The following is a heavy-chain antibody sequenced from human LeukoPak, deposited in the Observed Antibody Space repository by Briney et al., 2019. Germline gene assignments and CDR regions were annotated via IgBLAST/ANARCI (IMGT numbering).Heavy chain of an antibody. V-gene: IGHV1-18*01. CDR3: ASTYCSSTSCYNYYMDV. J-gene: IGHJ6*03. CDR2: ISAHKGNT. CDR1: GYTFTSYG. D-gene: IGHD2-2*02. Sequence: ASVKVSCKVSGYTFTSYGISWVRQAPGQGLEWMGWISAHKGNTIYAQKLQGRVTVTTDTSTSTAYMELRSLRSDDTAVYYCASTYCSSTSCYNYYMDVWGKGSTVTVSS.